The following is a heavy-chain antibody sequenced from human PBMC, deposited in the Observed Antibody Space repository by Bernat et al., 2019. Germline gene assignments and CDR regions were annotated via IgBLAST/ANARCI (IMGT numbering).Heavy chain of an antibody. V-gene: IGHV3-30*01. Sequence: QVQLVESGGGVVQPGRSLRLSCVASGFTFSSYAMHWVRQAPGKGLEWVAVISYDGSNKYYADSVKGRFTISRDNSKNTLYLQMNSLRAEDTAVYYCARGGGGRKDIVRVVHTYYFDYWGQGTLVTVSS. J-gene: IGHJ4*02. CDR2: ISYDGSNK. CDR3: ARGGGGRKDIVRVVHTYYFDY. CDR1: GFTFSSYA. D-gene: IGHD2-8*02.